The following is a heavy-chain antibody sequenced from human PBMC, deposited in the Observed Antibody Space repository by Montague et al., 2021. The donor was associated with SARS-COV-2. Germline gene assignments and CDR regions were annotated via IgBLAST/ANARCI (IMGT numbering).Heavy chain of an antibody. CDR1: GGSFSGYY. J-gene: IGHJ6*02. V-gene: IGHV4-34*01. CDR2: INHSGST. CDR3: ARSIVVVPAANDTYYYYYGMDV. D-gene: IGHD2-2*01. Sequence: SETLSLTCVVYGGSFSGYYWSWIRQPPGKGLEWIGEINHSGSTNYNLSLKSRVTISVDTSKNQFSLKLSSVTAADTAVYYCARSIVVVPAANDTYYYYYGMDVWGQGTTVTVSS.